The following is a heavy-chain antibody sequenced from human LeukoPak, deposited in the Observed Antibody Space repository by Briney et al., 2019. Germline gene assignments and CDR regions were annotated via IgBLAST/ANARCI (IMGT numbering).Heavy chain of an antibody. J-gene: IGHJ3*02. Sequence: GESLKISCKGSGYSFTSYWIGWVRQMPGKGLEWMGIIYPGDSDTRYSPSFQGHVTISADKSISTAYLQWSSLKASDTAMYYCARQRDYGDSPDAFDIWGQGTMVAVSS. CDR3: ARQRDYGDSPDAFDI. D-gene: IGHD4-17*01. CDR1: GYSFTSYW. V-gene: IGHV5-51*01. CDR2: IYPGDSDT.